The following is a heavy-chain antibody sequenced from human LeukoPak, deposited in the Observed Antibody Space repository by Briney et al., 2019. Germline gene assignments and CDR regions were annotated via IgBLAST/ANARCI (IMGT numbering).Heavy chain of an antibody. V-gene: IGHV1-8*01. CDR3: APVRRSAYDLLTRSYIAWVYGMDV. CDR2: MNPNMGNT. J-gene: IGHJ6*02. Sequence: GASVKVSCKASGYTFTSYDINCGRQATGRGVEWRGWMNPNMGNTGYAQKFQGRVTMTRNTSISTAYLAMSSLRSEDTAAYYCAPVRRSAYDLLTRSYIAWVYGMDVWGPGTTVTVSS. D-gene: IGHD3-9*01. CDR1: GYTFTSYD.